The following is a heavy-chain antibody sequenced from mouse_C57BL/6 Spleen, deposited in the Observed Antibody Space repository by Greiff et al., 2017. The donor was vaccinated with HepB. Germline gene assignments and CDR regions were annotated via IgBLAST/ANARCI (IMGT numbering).Heavy chain of an antibody. CDR3: ARDDYYVGWFAY. D-gene: IGHD1-1*01. CDR1: GFTFSDYY. V-gene: IGHV5-16*01. CDR2: INYDGSST. J-gene: IGHJ3*01. Sequence: EVQLVESEGGLVQPGSSMKLSCTASGFTFSDYYMAWVRQVPEKGLEWVANINYDGSSTYYLDSLKSRFIISRDNAKNILYLQMSSLKSEDTATYYCARDDYYVGWFAYWGQGTLVTVSA.